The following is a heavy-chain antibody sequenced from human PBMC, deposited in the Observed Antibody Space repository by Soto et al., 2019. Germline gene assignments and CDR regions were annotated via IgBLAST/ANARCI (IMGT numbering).Heavy chain of an antibody. CDR3: ARGGNRRLRHYYYYGMDV. J-gene: IGHJ6*02. D-gene: IGHD4-17*01. CDR1: GYTFTSYD. CDR2: MNPNSGNT. V-gene: IGHV1-8*01. Sequence: GASVKVSCKASGYTFTSYDMNWVRQASGQGLEWMGWMNPNSGNTGYAQKFQGRVTMTRNTSISTAYMELSSLRSEDTAVYYCARGGNRRLRHYYYYGMDVWGQGTTVTVSS.